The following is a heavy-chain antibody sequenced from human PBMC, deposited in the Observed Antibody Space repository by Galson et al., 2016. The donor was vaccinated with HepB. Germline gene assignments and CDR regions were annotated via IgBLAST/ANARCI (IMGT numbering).Heavy chain of an antibody. CDR3: ARDDGEQLLLNY. V-gene: IGHV1-3*01. CDR1: GYIFTNYA. Sequence: SVKVSCKASGYIFTNYAMHWVRQAPGQRLEWMGLINPDNGNAKYSQTFQGRVTISRDASASTVYMEVSTLRFEDTALYFCARDDGEQLLLNYWGQGSLVTVSS. D-gene: IGHD5-18*01. J-gene: IGHJ4*02. CDR2: INPDNGNA.